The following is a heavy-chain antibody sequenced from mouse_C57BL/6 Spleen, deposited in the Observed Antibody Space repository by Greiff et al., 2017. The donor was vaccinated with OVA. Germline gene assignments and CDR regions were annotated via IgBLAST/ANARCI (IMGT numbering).Heavy chain of an antibody. CDR3: ARGGDYDLFDY. CDR1: GYTFTSYW. V-gene: IGHV1-61*01. D-gene: IGHD2-4*01. CDR2: IYPSDSET. J-gene: IGHJ2*01. Sequence: QVQLQQPGAELVRPGSSVKLSCKASGYTFTSYWMDWVKQRPGQGLEWIGNIYPSDSETHYNQKFKDKGTLTIDKSSSTDYMQLSSLKSEDSAVYYCARGGDYDLFDYWGQGTTLTVSS.